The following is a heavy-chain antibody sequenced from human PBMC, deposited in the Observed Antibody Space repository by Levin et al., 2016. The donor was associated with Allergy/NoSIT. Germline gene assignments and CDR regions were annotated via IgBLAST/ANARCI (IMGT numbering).Heavy chain of an antibody. D-gene: IGHD3-16*01. J-gene: IGHJ4*02. CDR2: ISDSGGST. Sequence: WIRQPPGKGLEWVSSISDSGGSTNYGDSVKGRFTISRDNSKNTLYLQMNGLRAEDTAIYFCAKVRISYGTDDWGQGTLVTVSS. V-gene: IGHV3-23*01. CDR3: AKVRISYGTDD.